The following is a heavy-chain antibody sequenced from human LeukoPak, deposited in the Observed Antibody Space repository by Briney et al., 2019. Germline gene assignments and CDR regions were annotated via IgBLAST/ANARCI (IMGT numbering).Heavy chain of an antibody. CDR2: IYYSGST. D-gene: IGHD3-3*01. J-gene: IGHJ4*02. CDR3: ARGLTISIDY. CDR1: GGSISSSSYY. V-gene: IGHV4-39*07. Sequence: SETLSLTCTVSGGSISSSSYYWGWIRQPPGKGLEWIGSIYYSGSTYYNPSLKSRVTISVDTSKNQFSLKLSSVTAADTAVYYCARGLTISIDYWGQGTLVTVSS.